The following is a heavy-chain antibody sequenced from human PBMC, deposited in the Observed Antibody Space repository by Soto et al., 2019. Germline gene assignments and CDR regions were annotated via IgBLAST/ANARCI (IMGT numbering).Heavy chain of an antibody. CDR1: GGSISSSSYY. CDR2: IYYSGST. D-gene: IGHD3-9*01. CDR3: ARHTIGARYFDWLVPGGFDY. Sequence: SETLSLTCTVSGGSISSSSYYWGWIRQPPGKGLEWIGSIYYSGSTYYNPSLKSRVTISVDTSKNQFSLKLSSVTAADTAVYYCARHTIGARYFDWLVPGGFDYWGQGTLVTVSS. V-gene: IGHV4-39*01. J-gene: IGHJ4*02.